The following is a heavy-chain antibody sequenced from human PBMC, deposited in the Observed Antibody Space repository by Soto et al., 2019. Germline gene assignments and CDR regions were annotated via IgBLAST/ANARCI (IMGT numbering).Heavy chain of an antibody. CDR2: ISYDGSNK. D-gene: IGHD3-3*01. V-gene: IGHV3-30-3*01. CDR3: ARVGRFLEWLPLYYYYGMDV. Sequence: QVQLVESGGGVVQPGRSLRLSCAASGFTFSSYAMHWVRQAPGKGLEWVAVISYDGSNKYYADSVKGRFTISRDNSKNTMYXXMNSLRAEDTAVYYCARVGRFLEWLPLYYYYGMDVWGQGTTVTVSS. J-gene: IGHJ6*02. CDR1: GFTFSSYA.